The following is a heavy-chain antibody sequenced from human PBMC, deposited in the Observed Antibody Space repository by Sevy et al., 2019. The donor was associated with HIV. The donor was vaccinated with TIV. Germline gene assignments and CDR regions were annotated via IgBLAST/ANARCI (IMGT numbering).Heavy chain of an antibody. V-gene: IGHV4-30-2*01. J-gene: IGHJ4*02. Sequence: QTLSLTCAVSGGSISSGGYSWSWIRQPPGKGLEWIGYIYHSGSTYYNPSLKSRVTISVDRSKNQFSLKLSSVTAADTAVYYCASGGSYPRYWGQGTLVTVSS. CDR3: ASGGSYPRY. D-gene: IGHD1-1*01. CDR2: IYHSGST. CDR1: GGSISSGGYS.